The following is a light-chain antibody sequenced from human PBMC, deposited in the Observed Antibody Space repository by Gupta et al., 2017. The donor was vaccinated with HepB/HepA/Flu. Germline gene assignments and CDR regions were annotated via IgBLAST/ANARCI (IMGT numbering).Light chain of an antibody. V-gene: IGKV3-15*01. CDR1: QRVSSN. Sequence: EIVMTQSPATLSVSPGERATLSCRASQRVSSNLAWYKQKPGQAPRRLIYGASTRDTGIPARFSGSGYGKELTITISSRQSEEFAGYYCQQYNNWPSYTFGQGTKLEIK. CDR2: GAS. J-gene: IGKJ2*01. CDR3: QQYNNWPSYT.